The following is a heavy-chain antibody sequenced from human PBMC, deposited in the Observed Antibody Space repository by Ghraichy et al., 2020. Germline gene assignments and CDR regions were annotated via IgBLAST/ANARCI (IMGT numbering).Heavy chain of an antibody. J-gene: IGHJ6*03. Sequence: GGSLRLSCAASGFTFDDYAMHWVRQAPGKGLEWVSGISWNSGSIGYADSVKGRFTISRDNAKNSLYLQMNSLRAEDTALYYCAKGRRRHYYYYYYMDVWGKGTTVTVSS. CDR1: GFTFDDYA. CDR3: AKGRRRHYYYYYYMDV. V-gene: IGHV3-9*01. CDR2: ISWNSGSI.